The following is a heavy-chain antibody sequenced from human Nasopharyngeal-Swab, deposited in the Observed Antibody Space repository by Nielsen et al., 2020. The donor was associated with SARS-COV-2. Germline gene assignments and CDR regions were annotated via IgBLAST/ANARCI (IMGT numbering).Heavy chain of an antibody. V-gene: IGHV1-69*01. CDR3: ARWGVVATGSYYYYGMDV. Sequence: CVRQAPGQGLEGLGGIIPIFGTANYAQKFQGRVTITADESTSTAYMELSSLRSEDTAVYYCARWGVVATGSYYYYGMDVWGQGTTVTVSS. D-gene: IGHD5-12*01. J-gene: IGHJ6*02. CDR2: IIPIFGTA.